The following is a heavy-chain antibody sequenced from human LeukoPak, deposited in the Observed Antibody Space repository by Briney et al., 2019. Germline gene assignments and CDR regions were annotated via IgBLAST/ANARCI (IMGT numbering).Heavy chain of an antibody. CDR1: GYSISSGYY. CDR3: ARALSSAWPNWFDP. Sequence: PSETLSLTCAVSGYSISSGYYWGWIRQPPGKGLEWIGYIYYSGSTNYNPSLKSRVTISVDTSKKQFSLKLSSVTAADTAVYYCARALSSAWPNWFDPWGQGTLVTVSS. D-gene: IGHD6-19*01. CDR2: IYYSGST. V-gene: IGHV4-61*01. J-gene: IGHJ5*02.